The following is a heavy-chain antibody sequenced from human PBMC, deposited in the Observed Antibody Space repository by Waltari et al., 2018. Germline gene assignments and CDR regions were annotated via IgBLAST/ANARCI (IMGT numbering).Heavy chain of an antibody. CDR1: GGSIRSISYY. CDR3: ARHWKKSGYRFDP. Sequence: QLQLQESGPGLVKPSQTLSLTCTVSGGSIRSISYYWGWIRQSPGKGREWIVSIYYSGSTYYHPTLKSRVTISGDTSKNQYSLKLSSVTAADTAVYYCARHWKKSGYRFDPWGQGTLVTVSS. D-gene: IGHD5-12*01. J-gene: IGHJ5*02. V-gene: IGHV4-39*01. CDR2: IYYSGST.